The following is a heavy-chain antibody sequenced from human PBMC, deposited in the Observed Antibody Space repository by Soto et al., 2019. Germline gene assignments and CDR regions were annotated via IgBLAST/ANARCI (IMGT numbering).Heavy chain of an antibody. CDR2: IWYDGSNK. J-gene: IGHJ4*02. CDR1: GFTFSSYG. V-gene: IGHV3-33*01. Sequence: QVQLVESGGGVVQPGRSLRLSCAASGFTFSSYGMHWVRQAPGKGLEWVAVIWYDGSNKYYADSVKGRFTISRDNSKNTLYLQMDSLSAEDTAVYYCARDPQDGSSTFDSWGQGLLVTVSS. CDR3: ARDPQDGSSTFDS. D-gene: IGHD6-6*01.